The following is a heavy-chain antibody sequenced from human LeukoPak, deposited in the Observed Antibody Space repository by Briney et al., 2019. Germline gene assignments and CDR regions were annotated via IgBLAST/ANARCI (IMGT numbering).Heavy chain of an antibody. CDR2: IYRSGTT. J-gene: IGHJ4*02. Sequence: GGSLRLSCAASGFTVSSNYVSWVRQAPGKGLEWVSAIYRSGTTFYADSVKGRFTISRHNSKNTVDLQLNSLRPEDTGVYYCATMGADYVGGAYRYTGLDYWGQGTLVTVSS. V-gene: IGHV3-53*04. CDR1: GFTVSSNY. D-gene: IGHD3-16*02. CDR3: ATMGADYVGGAYRYTGLDY.